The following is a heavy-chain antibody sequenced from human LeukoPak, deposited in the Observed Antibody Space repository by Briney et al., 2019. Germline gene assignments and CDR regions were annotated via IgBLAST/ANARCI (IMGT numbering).Heavy chain of an antibody. CDR1: GFTFSSYG. V-gene: IGHV3-23*01. CDR3: AKGEFGELLPRFEY. J-gene: IGHJ4*02. CDR2: ISGSGGST. Sequence: PSGGSLRLSCAASGFTFSSYGMHWVRQAPGKGLEWVSAISGSGGSTYYADSVKGRFTISRDNSKNTLYLQMNSLRAEDTAVYYCAKGEFGELLPRFEYWGQGTLVTVSS. D-gene: IGHD3-10*01.